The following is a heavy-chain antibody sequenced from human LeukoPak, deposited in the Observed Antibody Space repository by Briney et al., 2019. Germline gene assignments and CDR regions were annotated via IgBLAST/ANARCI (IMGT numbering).Heavy chain of an antibody. CDR1: GFTFSSYS. V-gene: IGHV3-21*01. D-gene: IGHD3-10*01. CDR3: ARDDYYYGSGSPIDY. J-gene: IGHJ4*02. Sequence: GGSLRLSCAASGFTFSSYSMNWVRRAPGKGLEWVSSISSISIYIYYADSVKGRFTISRDNAKNSLYLQMNSLRAEDTAVYYCARDDYYYGSGSPIDYWGQGTLVTVSS. CDR2: ISSISIYI.